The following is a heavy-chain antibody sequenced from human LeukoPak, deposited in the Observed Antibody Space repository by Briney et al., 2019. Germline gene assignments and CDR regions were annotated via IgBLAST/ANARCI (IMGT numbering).Heavy chain of an antibody. CDR1: GFTLDDYG. D-gene: IGHD2-21*02. CDR2: IRNKAYGGTK. V-gene: IGHV3-49*05. J-gene: IGHJ4*02. CDR3: ARSRRVSCGGACYSSDY. Sequence: KSGGSLRLSCTASGFTLDDYGVSWFRQAPGKGLEWVGFIRNKAYGGTKEYAASVKDRFTISRDDSESIAYLQMNSLKNEDTAVYYCARSRRVSCGGACYSSDYWGQGTPVTVSS.